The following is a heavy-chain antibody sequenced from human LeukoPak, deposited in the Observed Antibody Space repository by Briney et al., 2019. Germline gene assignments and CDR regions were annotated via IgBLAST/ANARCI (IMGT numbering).Heavy chain of an antibody. CDR2: IYTSGST. CDR3: ARVGTDFWSGYTPYFDY. V-gene: IGHV4-4*07. CDR1: GGSISSYY. Sequence: PSETLSLTCTVSGGSISSYYWSWIRQPAGKGLEWIGRIYTSGSTNYNPSLTSRVTMSVDTSKNQFSLKLSSVTAADTAVYYCARVGTDFWSGYTPYFDYWGQGTLVTVSS. D-gene: IGHD3-3*01. J-gene: IGHJ4*02.